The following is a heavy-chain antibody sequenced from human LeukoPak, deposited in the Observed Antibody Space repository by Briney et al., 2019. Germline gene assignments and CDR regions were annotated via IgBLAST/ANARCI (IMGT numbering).Heavy chain of an antibody. CDR1: GGSFSGYY. CDR3: AGERGEEYSSGWYKRNYFDN. Sequence: SETLSLTCAVYGGSFSGYYWSWIRQPPGKRLEWIGEINHSGSTNYNPSLKSRVTISADMSKNQFSLKLTSVTGADTAVYYCAGERGEEYSSGWYKRNYFDNWGQGIRVTVSS. J-gene: IGHJ4*02. CDR2: INHSGST. D-gene: IGHD6-19*01. V-gene: IGHV4-34*01.